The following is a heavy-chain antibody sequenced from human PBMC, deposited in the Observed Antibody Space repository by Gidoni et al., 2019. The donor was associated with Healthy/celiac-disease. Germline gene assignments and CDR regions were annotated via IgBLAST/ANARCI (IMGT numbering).Heavy chain of an antibody. CDR2: LNSKTDGGTT. J-gene: IGHJ6*03. V-gene: IGHV3-15*07. CDR3: TTDVVPAAQEYYYYYMDV. D-gene: IGHD2-2*01. Sequence: EVQLVESGGGVVKQGGSLRLPCADSGFNFSNAGMNWVRQAPGQGLVWVGRLNSKTDGGTTDSAAPVKGSFTISRDDSKSTLYLQMNSLKTEDTAVYYCTTDVVPAAQEYYYYYMDVWGKGTTVTVSS. CDR1: GFNFSNAG.